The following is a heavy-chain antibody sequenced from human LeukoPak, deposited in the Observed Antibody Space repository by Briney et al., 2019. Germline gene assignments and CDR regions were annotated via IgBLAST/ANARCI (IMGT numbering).Heavy chain of an antibody. CDR1: GFTFSSYG. D-gene: IGHD4-17*01. J-gene: IGHJ4*02. Sequence: GGSLRLSCAASGFTFSSYGMHWVRQAPGKGLEWVAVIWYDGSNKYYADSVKGRFTISRDNSKNTLYLQMNSLRAEDTAVYYCARDYGDAYFFDYWGQGTLVTVSS. CDR3: ARDYGDAYFFDY. V-gene: IGHV3-33*08. CDR2: IWYDGSNK.